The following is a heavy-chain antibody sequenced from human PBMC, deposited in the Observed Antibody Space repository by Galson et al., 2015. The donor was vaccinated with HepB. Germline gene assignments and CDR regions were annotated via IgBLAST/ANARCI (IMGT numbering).Heavy chain of an antibody. V-gene: IGHV1-3*01. CDR3: ARGSYYSTSGTLYYYYSMDV. D-gene: IGHD3-10*01. J-gene: IGHJ6*02. CDR1: GSTFTTSA. CDR2: INAGNGDT. Sequence: SVKVSCKASGSTFTTSAVHWVRQAPGQRLEWMGLINAGNGDTKYSQTFQGRVTITTNTSASTAYMDLSNLRSEDAAVYFCARGSYYSTSGTLYYYYSMDVWGQRTTVTVSS.